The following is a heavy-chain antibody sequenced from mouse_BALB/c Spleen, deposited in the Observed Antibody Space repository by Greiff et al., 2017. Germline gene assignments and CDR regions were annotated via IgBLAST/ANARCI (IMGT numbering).Heavy chain of an antibody. Sequence: QVQLQQPGADLVKPGASVKLSCKASGYTFTSYWMHWVKQRPGQGLEWIGEINPSNGRTNYNEKFKSKATLTVDKSSSTAYMQLSSLTSEDSAVYYCARSGGNYPYYYALDYWGQGTSVTVSS. J-gene: IGHJ4*01. CDR1: GYTFTSYW. CDR2: INPSNGRT. V-gene: IGHV1S81*02. CDR3: ARSGGNYPYYYALDY. D-gene: IGHD2-1*01.